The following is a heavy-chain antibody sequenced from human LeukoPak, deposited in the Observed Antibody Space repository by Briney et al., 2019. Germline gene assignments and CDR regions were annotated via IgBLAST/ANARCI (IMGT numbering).Heavy chain of an antibody. CDR1: GFTFSSYW. CDR3: AVLAATDSNDY. J-gene: IGHJ4*02. Sequence: PGGSLRLSCAASGFTFSSYWVTWVRQAPGKGLEWVANIKQDGSDQYYVDSVKGRFTISRENAKNSLYLQMNSLRAEDTAVYYCAVLAATDSNDYWGQGTLVTVSS. CDR2: IKQDGSDQ. D-gene: IGHD6-13*01. V-gene: IGHV3-7*01.